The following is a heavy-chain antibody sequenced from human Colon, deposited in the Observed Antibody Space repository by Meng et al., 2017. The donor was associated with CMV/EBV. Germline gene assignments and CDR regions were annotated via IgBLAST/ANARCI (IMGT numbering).Heavy chain of an antibody. D-gene: IGHD3-3*01. CDR1: GYTFTGYL. J-gene: IGHJ4*02. CDR2: INPYSGDT. V-gene: IGHV1-2*02. Sequence: QVRLVQFGAEMRGPGASVEVACKASGYTFTGYLIHWVRQAPGQGLEWMGWINPYSGDTIYAQKFEVGVTMTRDASITTAYLELSSLKSDDTAVYYCGTFGGDFNYWGQGTLVTVSS. CDR3: GTFGGDFNY.